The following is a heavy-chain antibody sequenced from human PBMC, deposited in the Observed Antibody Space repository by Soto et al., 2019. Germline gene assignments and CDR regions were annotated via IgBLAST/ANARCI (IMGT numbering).Heavy chain of an antibody. CDR1: GGSISSYY. Sequence: SETLSLTCTVSGGSISSYYWSWIRQPPGKGLEWIGYIYYSGSTNYNPSLKSRVTISVDTSKNQFSLKLSSATAADTAVYYCARSAVHCSSSSCPHEFDYWGQGTLVTVSS. V-gene: IGHV4-59*01. CDR2: IYYSGST. CDR3: ARSAVHCSSSSCPHEFDY. J-gene: IGHJ4*02. D-gene: IGHD2-2*01.